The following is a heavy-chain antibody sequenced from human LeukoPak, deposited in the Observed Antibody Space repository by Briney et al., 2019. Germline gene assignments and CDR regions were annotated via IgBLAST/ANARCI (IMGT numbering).Heavy chain of an antibody. CDR3: ASAPEDYDSSGYPNWFDP. V-gene: IGHV4-34*01. CDR2: INHSGST. CDR1: GGSFSGYY. Sequence: SETLSLTCAVYGGSFSGYYWSWIRQPPGKGLEWIGEINHSGSTNYNPSLKSRVTISVDTSKNQFSLKLSSVTAADTAVYYCASAPEDYDSSGYPNWFDPWGQGTLVTVSS. D-gene: IGHD3-22*01. J-gene: IGHJ5*02.